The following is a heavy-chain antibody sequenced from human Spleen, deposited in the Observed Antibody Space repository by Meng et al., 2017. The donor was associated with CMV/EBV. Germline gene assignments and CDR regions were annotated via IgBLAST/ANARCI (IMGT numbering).Heavy chain of an antibody. D-gene: IGHD3-9*01. V-gene: IGHV4-39*07. J-gene: IGHJ4*02. CDR3: AREGYYDILTY. Sequence: LRRQASGPVLGKPSETLSLPCTVSGGSISSSSYYWGWIRQPPGKVLEWIGSIYYSGSTYYNPSLKSRVTISVDTSKNQFSLKLSSVTAADTAVYYCAREGYYDILTYWGQGTLVTVSS. CDR2: IYYSGST. CDR1: GGSISSSSYY.